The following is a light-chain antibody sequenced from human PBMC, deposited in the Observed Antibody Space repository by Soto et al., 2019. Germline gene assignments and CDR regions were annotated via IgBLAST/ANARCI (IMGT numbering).Light chain of an antibody. CDR2: DAS. Sequence: VLTQKQGTLSLSPGGVDTRCCRTSQNVRNNYLAWYQQKPGQAPRFLIYDASSRATGIPARFSGGGSGTTFALSLRSRDSCGFALYYYQAFCSAPLTFGGGTRLEIK. V-gene: IGKV3-20*01. CDR3: QAFCSAPLT. CDR1: QNVRNNY. J-gene: IGKJ5*01.